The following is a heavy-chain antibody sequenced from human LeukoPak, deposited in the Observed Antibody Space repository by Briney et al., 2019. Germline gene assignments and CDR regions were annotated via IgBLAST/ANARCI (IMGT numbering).Heavy chain of an antibody. CDR3: AKDQENSSGWYTDY. D-gene: IGHD6-19*01. Sequence: PGGSLRLSCAASGFPFSTYGMHWVRQAPGKGLEWVAVISYDASNKYYPDSVKGRFTISRDNSKNTQYLQMNSLRAEDTAVYYCAKDQENSSGWYTDYWGQGTLVIVSS. J-gene: IGHJ4*02. V-gene: IGHV3-30*18. CDR1: GFPFSTYG. CDR2: ISYDASNK.